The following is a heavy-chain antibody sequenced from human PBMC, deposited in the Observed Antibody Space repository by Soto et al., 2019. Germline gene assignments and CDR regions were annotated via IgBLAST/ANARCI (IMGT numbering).Heavy chain of an antibody. J-gene: IGHJ6*02. Sequence: EVQLVESGGGLVQPGGSLRLSCEASGFTFRNYDMHWVRQGTGKGLEWVSGISAAGDPDYADSVEGRFTITRETALNSFFLQMNSLRVGDTAVYYCVRTDRDFYGLDVWGQGTTVIV. V-gene: IGHV3-13*05. CDR1: GFTFRNYD. CDR3: VRTDRDFYGLDV. CDR2: ISAAGDP.